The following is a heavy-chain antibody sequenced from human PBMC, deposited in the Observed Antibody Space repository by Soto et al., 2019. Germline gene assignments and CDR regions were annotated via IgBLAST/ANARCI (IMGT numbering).Heavy chain of an antibody. Sequence: GGSLRLSCAASGFTFSSYAMSWVRQAPGKGLEWVSLISGSGGTTLYADSVKGRFTISRDNSKNTLYLQMNSLRAEDTAVYYCAKEFLPFTMIASIDYWGQRTLVTVSS. V-gene: IGHV3-23*01. CDR1: GFTFSSYA. CDR2: ISGSGGTT. D-gene: IGHD3-22*01. J-gene: IGHJ4*02. CDR3: AKEFLPFTMIASIDY.